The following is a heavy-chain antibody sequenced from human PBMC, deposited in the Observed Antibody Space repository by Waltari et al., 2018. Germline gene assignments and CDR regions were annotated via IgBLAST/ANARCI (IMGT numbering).Heavy chain of an antibody. CDR2: IYSAGST. V-gene: IGHV3-53*01. CDR1: GFTVLSNY. J-gene: IGHJ2*01. Sequence: EVHLVESGGGLIQPGGSLRPSCAASGFTVLSNYMTWVRQAPGKGLEWVSVIYSAGSTYYADSVKGRFTISRDNSNNTVYLQMSGLRAADTAVYYCARTIAVASTWYFDLWGRGTLVTVSS. D-gene: IGHD6-19*01. CDR3: ARTIAVASTWYFDL.